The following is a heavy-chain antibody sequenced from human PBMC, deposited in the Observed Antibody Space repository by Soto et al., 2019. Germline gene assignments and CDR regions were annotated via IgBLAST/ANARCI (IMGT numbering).Heavy chain of an antibody. Sequence: KSSETLSLTCTVSGGSVSSGSHYWSWIRQPPGKGLEWIGYIYYSGSTNYNPSLKSRVTISVDTSKNQFSLKLSSVTAADTAVYYCARIYGSGSYFYYYGMDVWGQGTTVTVSS. V-gene: IGHV4-61*01. D-gene: IGHD3-10*01. CDR1: GGSVSSGSHY. CDR2: IYYSGST. CDR3: ARIYGSGSYFYYYGMDV. J-gene: IGHJ6*02.